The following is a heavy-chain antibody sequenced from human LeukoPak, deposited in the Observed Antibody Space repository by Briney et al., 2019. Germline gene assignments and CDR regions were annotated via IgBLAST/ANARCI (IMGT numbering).Heavy chain of an antibody. J-gene: IGHJ3*01. D-gene: IGHD5-24*01. CDR3: AKDRGGGSQLGDAYDV. V-gene: IGHV3-9*01. Sequence: GRSLRLSCAASGFPFDEHAMYWVRQAPGKGLEWVSGISYSSETIGYVDSVKGRFTISRDNVRKSLYLQMNSLRIEDTALYYCAKDRGGGSQLGDAYDVWGQGTMVSVSS. CDR1: GFPFDEHA. CDR2: ISYSSETI.